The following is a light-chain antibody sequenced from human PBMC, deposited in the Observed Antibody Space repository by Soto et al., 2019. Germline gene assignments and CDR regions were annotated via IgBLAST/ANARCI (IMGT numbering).Light chain of an antibody. CDR1: SSNIGAGYD. J-gene: IGLJ3*02. V-gene: IGLV1-40*01. CDR3: QSYDSSRSGWV. CDR2: GNS. Sequence: QSVLTQPPSVSGAPGQRVTISCTGSSSNIGAGYDVHWYQQLPGTAPKLLISGNSNRPSGVPDRFSGSKSGTSASLAITGLQAEDDPDHYCQSYDSSRSGWVFGGGTKLTVL.